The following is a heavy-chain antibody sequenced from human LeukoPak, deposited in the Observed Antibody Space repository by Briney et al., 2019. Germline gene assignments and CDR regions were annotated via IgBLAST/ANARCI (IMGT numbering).Heavy chain of an antibody. Sequence: PGGSLRLSCAASGFTFSSYGMHWVRQAPGKGLEWVAVISYDGSNKYYADSVKGRSTISRDNSKNTLYLQMNSLRAEDTAVYYCATEGKAGYSGSWYFDYWGQGTLVTVSS. V-gene: IGHV3-30*03. CDR2: ISYDGSNK. J-gene: IGHJ4*02. D-gene: IGHD6-13*01. CDR1: GFTFSSYG. CDR3: ATEGKAGYSGSWYFDY.